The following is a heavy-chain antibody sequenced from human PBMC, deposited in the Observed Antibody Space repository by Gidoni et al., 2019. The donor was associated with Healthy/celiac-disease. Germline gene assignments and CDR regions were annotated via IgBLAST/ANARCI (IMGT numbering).Heavy chain of an antibody. CDR2: INPNSGGT. V-gene: IGHV1-2*02. CDR3: ASILLRSDDAFDI. CDR1: DYTFTGYY. J-gene: IGHJ3*02. D-gene: IGHD3-3*01. Sequence: QVQLVHPGAEAKKPGASVTVSCKASDYTFTGYYMHWVRQAPGQGLEWMGWINPNSGGTNYAQKFQGRVTMTRDTSISTAYMELSRLRSDDTAVYYCASILLRSDDAFDIWGQGTMVTVSS.